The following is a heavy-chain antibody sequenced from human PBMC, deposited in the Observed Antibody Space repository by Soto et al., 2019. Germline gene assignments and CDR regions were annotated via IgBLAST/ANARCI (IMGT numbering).Heavy chain of an antibody. J-gene: IGHJ4*02. V-gene: IGHV4-59*08. CDR2: IYYSGST. CDR1: GGSISSYY. Sequence: SETLSLTCTVSGGSISSYYWSWIRQPPGKGLEWIGYIYYSGSTNYNPSLKSRVTISVDTSKNQFSLKLSSVTAADTAVYYCARQNPHGAAGLVWGSYYFDYWGQGTLVTVSS. CDR3: ARQNPHGAAGLVWGSYYFDY. D-gene: IGHD3-16*01.